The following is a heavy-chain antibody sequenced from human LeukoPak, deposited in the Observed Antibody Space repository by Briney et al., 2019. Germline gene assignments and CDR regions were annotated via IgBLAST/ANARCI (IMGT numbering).Heavy chain of an antibody. J-gene: IGHJ5*02. CDR2: IIPIFGTA. Sequence: SVKVSCKASGGTFSSYAISWVRQAPGQGLEWMGGIIPIFGTASYAQKFQGRVTITADESTSTAYMELSSQRSEDTAVYYCARVEYSSSLGWFDPWGQGTLVTVSS. CDR3: ARVEYSSSLGWFDP. D-gene: IGHD6-6*01. V-gene: IGHV1-69*13. CDR1: GGTFSSYA.